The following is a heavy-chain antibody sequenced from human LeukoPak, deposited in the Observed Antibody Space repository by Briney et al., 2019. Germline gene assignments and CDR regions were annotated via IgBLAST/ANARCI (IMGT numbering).Heavy chain of an antibody. Sequence: ASVKVSCKASGYTFTSYGISWVRQAPGQGLAWMGMINPSGDSTTYAQKFQDRVTMTRDTSTSTVYMELSSLISEDTAVYYCARTAARQDAFNIWGQGTMVTVSS. J-gene: IGHJ3*02. CDR2: INPSGDST. CDR1: GYTFTSYG. D-gene: IGHD6-25*01. CDR3: ARTAARQDAFNI. V-gene: IGHV1-46*01.